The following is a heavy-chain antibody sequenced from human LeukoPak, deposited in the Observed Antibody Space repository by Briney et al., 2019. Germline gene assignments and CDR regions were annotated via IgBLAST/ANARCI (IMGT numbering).Heavy chain of an antibody. CDR1: GGSISSYY. V-gene: IGHV4-59*01. CDR3: ARGRAYYYDSSGYSFSDY. J-gene: IGHJ4*02. D-gene: IGHD3-22*01. CDR2: MYYSGST. Sequence: PSETLSLTCTVSGGSISSYYRSWIRQPPGKGLEWIGYMYYSGSTNYNSSLKSRVTISVDMSKNQVSLKLSSVTSADTAVYYCARGRAYYYDSSGYSFSDYWGQGTLVTVSS.